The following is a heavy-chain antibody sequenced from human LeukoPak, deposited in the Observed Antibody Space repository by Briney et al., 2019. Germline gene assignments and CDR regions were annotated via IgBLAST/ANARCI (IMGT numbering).Heavy chain of an antibody. Sequence: GGSLRLSCAASGFTFSSYWMSWVRQAPGKGLEWVANIKQDGSEKYYVDSVKGRFTISRDNAKNSLYLQMNSLRAEDTAVYYCARDVEPRYYYCMDVWGKGTTVTVSS. V-gene: IGHV3-7*01. CDR2: IKQDGSEK. CDR1: GFTFSSYW. J-gene: IGHJ6*03. CDR3: ARDVEPRYYYCMDV. D-gene: IGHD1-14*01.